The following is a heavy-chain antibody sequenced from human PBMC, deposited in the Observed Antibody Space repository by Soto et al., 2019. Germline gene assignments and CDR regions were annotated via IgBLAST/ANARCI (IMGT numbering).Heavy chain of an antibody. D-gene: IGHD4-17*01. CDR3: ARAQFDYGDYSHFDY. CDR1: GGSISSYY. Sequence: SETLSLTCTVSGGSISSYYWSWIRQPPGKGLEWIGYIYYTGSTNYNPSLKSRVTISVDTSKNQFSLTLSSVTAADTAVYYCARAQFDYGDYSHFDYWGQGTLVTVSS. V-gene: IGHV4-59*01. J-gene: IGHJ4*02. CDR2: IYYTGST.